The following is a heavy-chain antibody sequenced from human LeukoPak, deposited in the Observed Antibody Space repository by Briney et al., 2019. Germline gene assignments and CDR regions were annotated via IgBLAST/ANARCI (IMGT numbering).Heavy chain of an antibody. CDR2: ISGSGGST. CDR3: AYVWGSYPFDY. V-gene: IGHV3-23*01. D-gene: IGHD3-16*02. J-gene: IGHJ4*02. CDR1: GFTFSSYA. Sequence: PGGSLRLSCAASGFTFSSYAMSWVRQARGKGLEWVSAISGSGGSTYYADSVKGRFTISRDNSKNTLYLHMNSLRAEDTAVYYCAYVWGSYPFDYWGQGTLVTVSS.